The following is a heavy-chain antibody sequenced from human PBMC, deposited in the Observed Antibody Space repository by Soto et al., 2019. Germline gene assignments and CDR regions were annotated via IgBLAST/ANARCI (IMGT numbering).Heavy chain of an antibody. Sequence: QLQLQESGSGLVKPSQTLSLTCAVSGGSISSGGYSWSWIRQPPGKALEWIGYIYHSGSTYYNPSPKSRVTISVDRPKNQFSLKLSSVTAADTAVYYCARGPYYYGSGITRGSNGFDPWGQGTLVTVSS. V-gene: IGHV4-30-2*01. J-gene: IGHJ5*02. CDR1: GGSISSGGYS. CDR2: IYHSGST. D-gene: IGHD3-10*01. CDR3: ARGPYYYGSGITRGSNGFDP.